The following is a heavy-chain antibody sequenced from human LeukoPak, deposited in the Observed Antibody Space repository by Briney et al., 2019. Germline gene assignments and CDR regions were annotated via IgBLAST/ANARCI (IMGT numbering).Heavy chain of an antibody. CDR3: ARYPLEWELPVDY. V-gene: IGHV3-74*01. D-gene: IGHD1-26*01. Sequence: GGSLRLSCAASAFTFSTYWMHWVRQAPGKGLVWVSSINSDGSDTKYADSVKGRFTISRDNAKNTLYLQMNSLRVEDTPVYYCARYPLEWELPVDYWGQGTLVTVSS. J-gene: IGHJ4*02. CDR2: INSDGSDT. CDR1: AFTFSTYW.